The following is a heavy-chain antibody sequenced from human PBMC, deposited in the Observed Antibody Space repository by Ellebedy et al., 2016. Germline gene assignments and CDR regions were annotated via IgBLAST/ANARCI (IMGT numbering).Heavy chain of an antibody. J-gene: IGHJ5*02. V-gene: IGHV1-69*04. CDR2: IIPILGIA. CDR1: GGTFSSYA. CDR3: AREGGGGDT. Sequence: SVKVSXXASGGTFSSYAISWVRQAPGQGLEWMGRIIPILGIANYAQKFQGRVTITADKSTSTAYMELSSLRSEDTAVYYCAREGGGGDTWGQGTLVTVSS. D-gene: IGHD2-21*01.